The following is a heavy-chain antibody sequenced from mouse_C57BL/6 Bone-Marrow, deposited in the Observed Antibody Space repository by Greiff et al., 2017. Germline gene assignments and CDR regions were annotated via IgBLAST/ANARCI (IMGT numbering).Heavy chain of an antibody. CDR1: GYTFTSYG. D-gene: IGHD1-1*01. CDR3: ARSYDYYAMDY. Sequence: QVQLQQSGAELTRPGASVKLSCKASGYTFTSYGISWVKQRTGQGLEWIGEIYPRSGNTYYNEKFKGKATLTADKSSSTAYMELRSLTAEDSAVYFCARSYDYYAMDYWGQGTSVTVSS. CDR2: IYPRSGNT. V-gene: IGHV1-81*01. J-gene: IGHJ4*01.